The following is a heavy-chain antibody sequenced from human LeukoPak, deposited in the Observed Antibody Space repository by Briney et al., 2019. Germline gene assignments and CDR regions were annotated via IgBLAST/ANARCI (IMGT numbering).Heavy chain of an antibody. V-gene: IGHV3-9*01. CDR1: GFTFDDYA. Sequence: GRSLRLSCAASGFTFDDYAMHWVRHAPGKGLEWVSGISWNSGSIGYADSVKGRFTISRDNAKNSLYLQMNSLRAEDTALYYCAKDWDYDSSGYLDYWGQGTLVTVSS. CDR3: AKDWDYDSSGYLDY. J-gene: IGHJ4*02. D-gene: IGHD3-22*01. CDR2: ISWNSGSI.